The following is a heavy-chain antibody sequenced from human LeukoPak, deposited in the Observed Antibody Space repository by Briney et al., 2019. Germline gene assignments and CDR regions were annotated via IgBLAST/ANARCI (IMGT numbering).Heavy chain of an antibody. V-gene: IGHV4-61*02. D-gene: IGHD6-19*01. J-gene: IGHJ4*02. CDR3: ARQDSSGWYEFDY. CDR2: IYTSGST. CDR1: GGSISSGSYY. Sequence: SQTLSLTCTVSGGSISSGSYYWSWIRQPAGKGLEWIGRIYTSGSTNYNPSLKSRVTMSVDTSKNQFSLKLSSVTAADTAVYYCARQDSSGWYEFDYWGQGTLVTVSS.